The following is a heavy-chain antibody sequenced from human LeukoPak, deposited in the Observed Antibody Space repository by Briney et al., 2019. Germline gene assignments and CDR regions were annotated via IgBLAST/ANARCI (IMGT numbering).Heavy chain of an antibody. CDR1: GYTFTSYG. CDR3: ARDDYGDYGRGYFDY. V-gene: IGHV1-18*01. Sequence: ASVKVSCKASGYTFTSYGISWVRQAPGQGLEWMGWISAYNGNTNYAQKLQGRVTMTTDTSTSTAYMELRSLRSDDTAVYYCARDDYGDYGRGYFDYWGQGTLVTLSS. CDR2: ISAYNGNT. J-gene: IGHJ4*02. D-gene: IGHD4-17*01.